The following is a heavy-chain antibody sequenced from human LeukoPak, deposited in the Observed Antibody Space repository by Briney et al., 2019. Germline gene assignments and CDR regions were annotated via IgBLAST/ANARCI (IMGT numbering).Heavy chain of an antibody. CDR3: ARSGNYFFDY. D-gene: IGHD3-10*01. CDR2: TKYRSKWYN. Sequence: SQTLSLTCAISGDSVSSNSATWNWIRQSPSRGPEWLGKTKYRSKWYNDYAVSVKSRIAINPDTSKNQFSLQLNSVTPEDTAVYYCARSGNYFFDYWGQGTLVTVSS. CDR1: GDSVSSNSAT. J-gene: IGHJ4*02. V-gene: IGHV6-1*01.